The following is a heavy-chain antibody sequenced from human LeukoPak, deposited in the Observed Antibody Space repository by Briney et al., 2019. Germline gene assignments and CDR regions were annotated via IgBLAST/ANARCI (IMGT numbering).Heavy chain of an antibody. CDR2: IKKDGSEK. D-gene: IGHD6-13*01. CDR3: ARGGSSSSWFWID. Sequence: GGSLRLSCAASGLTFSNYWMTWVRQAPGKGLEWVANIKKDGSEKYYLDSVKGQFSISRDNAKNSLYLQMNSLTVEDTAVYQCARGGSSSSWFWIDWGQGTLVTVSS. J-gene: IGHJ4*02. V-gene: IGHV3-7*04. CDR1: GLTFSNYW.